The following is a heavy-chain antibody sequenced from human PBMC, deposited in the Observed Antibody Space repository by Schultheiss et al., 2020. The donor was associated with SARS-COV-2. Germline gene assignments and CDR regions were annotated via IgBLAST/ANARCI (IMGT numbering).Heavy chain of an antibody. D-gene: IGHD3-10*01. CDR1: GGSISSSSYY. CDR2: IYYSGST. Sequence: SETLSLTCTVSGGSISSSSYYWGWIRQPPGKGLEWIGSIYYSGSTYYNPSLKSRVTISVDTSKNQFSLKLNSVTAADTAVYYCARDRAITMPYFDFWGRGALVTVSS. V-gene: IGHV4-39*07. CDR3: ARDRAITMPYFDF. J-gene: IGHJ4*02.